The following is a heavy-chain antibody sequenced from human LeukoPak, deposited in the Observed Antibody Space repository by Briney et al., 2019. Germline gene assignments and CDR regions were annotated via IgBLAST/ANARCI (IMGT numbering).Heavy chain of an antibody. CDR3: ARVETEGSSWYGVHYFDY. D-gene: IGHD6-13*01. Sequence: SETLSLTCTVSGGSISSGSHYWSWIRQPAGKGLEWIGRIYTSGRTNYNPSLKSRVTISIDMSKKQFSLKLSSVTATDTAVYYCARVETEGSSWYGVHYFDYWGQGTQVTVSS. V-gene: IGHV4-61*02. J-gene: IGHJ4*02. CDR2: IYTSGRT. CDR1: GGSISSGSHY.